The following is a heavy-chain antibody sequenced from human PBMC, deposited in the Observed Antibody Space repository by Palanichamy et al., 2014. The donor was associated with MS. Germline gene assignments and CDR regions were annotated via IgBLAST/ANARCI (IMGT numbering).Heavy chain of an antibody. Sequence: EYIGFIYYIGSTHYNPSLKSRVAMSVDTSKNRFSLTLSSATAADTAVYYCARTFSCSGDTYYGNGFDYWGQGTLVTVSS. J-gene: IGHJ4*02. V-gene: IGHV4-59*01. CDR2: IYYIGST. D-gene: IGHD2-15*01. CDR3: ARTFSCSGDTYYGNGFDY.